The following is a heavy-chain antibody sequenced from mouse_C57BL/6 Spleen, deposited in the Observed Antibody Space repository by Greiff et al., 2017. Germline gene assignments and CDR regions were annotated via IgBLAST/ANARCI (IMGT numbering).Heavy chain of an antibody. D-gene: IGHD1-1*01. J-gene: IGHJ2*01. CDR1: GYTFTSYW. CDR2: IHPNSGST. CDR3: ARWATVAFDY. V-gene: IGHV1-64*01. Sequence: QVQLQQSGAELVKPGASVKLSCKASGYTFTSYWMHWVKQRPGQGLEWIGMIHPNSGSTNYNEKFKSKATLTVDKSSSTAYMQLSSLTSEDSAVYYCARWATVAFDYWGQGTTLTVSS.